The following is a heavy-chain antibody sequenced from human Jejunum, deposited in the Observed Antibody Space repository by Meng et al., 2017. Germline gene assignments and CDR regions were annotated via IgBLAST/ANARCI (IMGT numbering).Heavy chain of an antibody. CDR2: LNGNGGST. J-gene: IGHJ6*02. V-gene: IGHV3-20*04. CDR3: ARDLAPYGMDV. CDR1: GFTFEDYD. Sequence: GESLKISCAASGFTFEDYDMNWGRQAPGKGLEWVSGLNGNGGSTTYADSVKGGFIISRNNAKNSLYLQMNRLRAEDTALYYCARDLAPYGMDVWGQGTTVTVSS.